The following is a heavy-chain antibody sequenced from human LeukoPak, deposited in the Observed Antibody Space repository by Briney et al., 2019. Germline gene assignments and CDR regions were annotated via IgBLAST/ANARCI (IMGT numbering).Heavy chain of an antibody. J-gene: IGHJ6*03. CDR2: IIPIFCTA. Sequence: AVKVSCKASGGTFSSYAISWVRQAPGQGLEWRGGIIPIFCTANYAQKFKGRATITADESATTSYMELSSLRSEDTAVYYCARDATVRGPYGDHHFYSYLDVWGKGTTVTISS. V-gene: IGHV1-69*13. CDR3: ARDATVRGPYGDHHFYSYLDV. CDR1: GGTFSSYA. D-gene: IGHD3-10*01.